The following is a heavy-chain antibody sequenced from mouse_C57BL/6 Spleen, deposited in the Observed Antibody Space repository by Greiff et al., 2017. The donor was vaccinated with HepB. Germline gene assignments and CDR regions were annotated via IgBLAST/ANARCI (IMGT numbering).Heavy chain of an antibody. CDR3: ARIPRLGFAY. V-gene: IGHV1-64*01. D-gene: IGHD2-10*02. Sequence: QVQLKQSGAELVKPGASVKLSCKASGYTFTSYWLHWVKQRPGQGLEWIGMIHPNSGSTNYNEKFKSKATLTVDKSSSTADMQLSSLTSEDSAVYYCARIPRLGFAYWGQGTLVTVSA. J-gene: IGHJ3*01. CDR2: IHPNSGST. CDR1: GYTFTSYW.